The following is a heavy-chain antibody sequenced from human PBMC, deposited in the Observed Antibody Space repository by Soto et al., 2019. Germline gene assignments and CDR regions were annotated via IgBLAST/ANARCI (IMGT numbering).Heavy chain of an antibody. CDR2: ISRDGGTK. J-gene: IGHJ4*02. Sequence: QVQLVESGGGVVQPGRSLRLSCAVSGFTVSTYGMHWVRQAPGKGLEWVAVISRDGGTKYYADSVKGRFTISRDNSRNTLFLEMNSLRGDDMAVYYCTGEVASCYWCQGTLVTVSS. CDR1: GFTVSTYG. D-gene: IGHD2-8*02. V-gene: IGHV3-30*03. CDR3: TGEVASCY.